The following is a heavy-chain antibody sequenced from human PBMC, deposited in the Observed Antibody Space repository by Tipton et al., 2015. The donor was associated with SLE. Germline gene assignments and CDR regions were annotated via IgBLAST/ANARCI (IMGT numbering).Heavy chain of an antibody. CDR2: IYYSGST. CDR3: ARARRRDGYNFYYYYYYMDV. J-gene: IGHJ6*03. Sequence: LRLSCNVSGVSINSSYWSWIRPSPEKGMEGIGYIYYSGSTKYNPPLESRVTMSVDTSKSQSSLELTSVTAADTAVYYCARARRRDGYNFYYYYYYMDVWGKGTTVTVSS. CDR1: GVSINSSY. V-gene: IGHV4-59*01. D-gene: IGHD5-24*01.